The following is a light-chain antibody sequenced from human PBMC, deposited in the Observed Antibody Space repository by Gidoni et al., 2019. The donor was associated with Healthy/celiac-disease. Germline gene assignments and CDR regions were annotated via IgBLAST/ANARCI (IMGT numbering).Light chain of an antibody. CDR2: DAS. Sequence: EIVLTQSPATLSLSPGERTTLSCMASQRISSYLPWYQQKPGQAPMLLIYDASNRATGVPARFSGSGSGTDFTLTISSLEPEDIAVYYCQQRGNWPLTFGGGTKVEIK. V-gene: IGKV3-11*01. J-gene: IGKJ4*01. CDR1: QRISSY. CDR3: QQRGNWPLT.